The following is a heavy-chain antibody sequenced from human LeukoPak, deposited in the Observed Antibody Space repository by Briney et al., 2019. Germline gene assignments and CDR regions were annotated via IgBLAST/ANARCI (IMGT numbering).Heavy chain of an antibody. CDR3: ATNIVGPTLDY. Sequence: RRSLRLSCAPPGFTFSSYWTHWVRQAPGKGLGWVSGTNSDGSTTAYADSVKGRFTISRDNAKITLYLQMNSLRAEDTAVYYCATNIVGPTLDYWGQGTLVTVS. CDR1: GFTFSSYW. V-gene: IGHV3-74*01. J-gene: IGHJ4*02. CDR2: TNSDGSTT. D-gene: IGHD1-26*01.